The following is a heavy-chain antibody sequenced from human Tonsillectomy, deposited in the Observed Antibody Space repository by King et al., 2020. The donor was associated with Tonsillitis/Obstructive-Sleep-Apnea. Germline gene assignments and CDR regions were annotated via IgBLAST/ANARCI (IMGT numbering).Heavy chain of an antibody. J-gene: IGHJ3*02. CDR1: GYSFSHNC. CDR3: AHVTIAADDAFDI. CDR2: IYPGDSDT. Sequence: VQLVESGAEVIQPGESLKISCKASGYSFSHNCLAWVRQMPGKGLEWMGIIYPGDSDTRYSPSFEGQVTISVDKSISTAYLQWSHLKASDTAMYYCAHVTIAADDAFDIWGRGTMVTVSS. D-gene: IGHD6-13*01. V-gene: IGHV5-51*01.